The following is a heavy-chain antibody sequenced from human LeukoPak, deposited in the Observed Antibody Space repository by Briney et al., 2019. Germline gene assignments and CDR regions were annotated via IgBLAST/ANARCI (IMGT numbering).Heavy chain of an antibody. D-gene: IGHD3-3*01. CDR3: ARDSERDYDFWSRSYGMDV. Sequence: TGGSLRLSCAASGFTFSSYWMHWVRQAPGKGLVWVSRINSDGSSTSYADSVKGRFTISRDNAKNTLYLQMNSLRAEDTAVYYCARDSERDYDFWSRSYGMDVWGQGTTVTVSS. CDR1: GFTFSSYW. CDR2: INSDGSST. V-gene: IGHV3-74*01. J-gene: IGHJ6*02.